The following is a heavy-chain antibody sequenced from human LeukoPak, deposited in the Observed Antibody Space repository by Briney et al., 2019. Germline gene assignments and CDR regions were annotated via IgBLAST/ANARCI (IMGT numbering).Heavy chain of an antibody. Sequence: ASVKVSCKASGYTFTSYGISWVRQAPGQGLEWMGWISAYNGNTNYEQKLQGRVTITTDTSTSTAYMELRSLRSDDTAVYYCARDHIAARLGDDAFDIWGQGTMVTVSS. D-gene: IGHD6-6*01. J-gene: IGHJ3*02. CDR2: ISAYNGNT. CDR3: ARDHIAARLGDDAFDI. CDR1: GYTFTSYG. V-gene: IGHV1-18*01.